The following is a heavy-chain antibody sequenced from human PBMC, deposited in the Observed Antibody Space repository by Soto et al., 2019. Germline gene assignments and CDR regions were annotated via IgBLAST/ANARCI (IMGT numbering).Heavy chain of an antibody. D-gene: IGHD4-17*01. CDR2: ISGSGVGT. J-gene: IGHJ3*02. CDR3: AKCMTTVTTFPFDI. V-gene: IGHV3-23*01. Sequence: EVQLLESGGGLVQPGGSLRLSCAASGFTFRSYAMSWVRQAPGKGLEWVSAISGSGVGTYYADSVKGRFTISRDNSKNTLYLQMDSLRAEDTAVYYCAKCMTTVTTFPFDIWGQGTMVTVSS. CDR1: GFTFRSYA.